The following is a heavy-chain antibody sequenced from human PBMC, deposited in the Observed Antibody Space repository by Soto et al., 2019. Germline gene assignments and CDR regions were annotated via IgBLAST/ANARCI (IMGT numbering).Heavy chain of an antibody. D-gene: IGHD4-17*01. V-gene: IGHV3-11*01. J-gene: IGHJ4*02. CDR1: GFTFIDYY. CDR2: ISSTGKNI. CDR3: GRSHGAGSY. Sequence: QVRLVESGGDLVKPGESLRLSCVASGFTFIDYYMNWVRQAPGMGLEWISYISSTGKNIYYSDSVKGRFIVSRDNAKNSLFLQMNSLTADDTAVYYCGRSHGAGSYWGQGTRVTVSS.